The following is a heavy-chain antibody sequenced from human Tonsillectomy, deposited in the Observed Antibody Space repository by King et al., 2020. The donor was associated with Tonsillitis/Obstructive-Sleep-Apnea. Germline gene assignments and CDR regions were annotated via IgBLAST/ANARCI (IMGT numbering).Heavy chain of an antibody. V-gene: IGHV3-48*03. J-gene: IGHJ4*02. CDR1: GFTFSSYE. Sequence: VQLVESGGGLVQPGGSLRLSCAASGFTFSSYEMNWVRQAPGKGLEWVSYISSSGRTIYYAGSVKGRFTISRDNAKNSLFLQMNSLRAEDTAVYYCARGSSSTFNFDYWGQGTLVTVSS. D-gene: IGHD6-13*01. CDR3: ARGSSSTFNFDY. CDR2: ISSSGRTI.